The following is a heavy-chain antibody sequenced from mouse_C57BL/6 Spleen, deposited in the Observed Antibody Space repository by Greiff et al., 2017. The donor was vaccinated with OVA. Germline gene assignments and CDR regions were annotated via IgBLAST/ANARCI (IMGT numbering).Heavy chain of an antibody. J-gene: IGHJ1*03. Sequence: EVKLVESGPGLVKPSQSLSLTCSVTGYSITSGYYWNWIRQFPGNKLEWMGYISYDGSNNYNPSLKNRISITRDTSKNQFFLKLNSVTTEDTATYYCARDRRDYSNYFYWYFDVWGTGTTVTVSS. V-gene: IGHV3-6*01. D-gene: IGHD2-5*01. CDR2: ISYDGSN. CDR1: GYSITSGYY. CDR3: ARDRRDYSNYFYWYFDV.